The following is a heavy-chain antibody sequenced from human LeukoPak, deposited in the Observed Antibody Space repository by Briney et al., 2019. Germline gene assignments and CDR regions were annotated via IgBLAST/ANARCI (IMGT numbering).Heavy chain of an antibody. CDR3: ARGTMIVASNWFDP. CDR1: GFTFSSYS. D-gene: IGHD3-22*01. Sequence: PGGSLRLSCAASGFTFSSYSMTWVRQAPGKGLEWVSSISSSSSYIYYADSVKGRFTISRDNAKNSLYLQMNSLRAEDTAVYYCARGTMIVASNWFDPWGQGTLVTVSS. J-gene: IGHJ5*02. CDR2: ISSSSSYI. V-gene: IGHV3-21*01.